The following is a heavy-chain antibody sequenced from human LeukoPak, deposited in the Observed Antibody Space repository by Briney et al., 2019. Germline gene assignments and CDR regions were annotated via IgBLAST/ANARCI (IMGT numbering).Heavy chain of an antibody. J-gene: IGHJ6*04. V-gene: IGHV3-21*01. CDR1: GFTFSSYA. D-gene: IGHD3-10*02. Sequence: GGSLRLSCAASGFTFSSYAMSWVRQAPGKGLEWVSSISTSSSYIYYADSVKGRFTISRDNAKNSLYLQMNSLRAEDTAVYYCAELGITMIGGVWGKGTTVTISS. CDR3: AELGITMIGGV. CDR2: ISTSSSYI.